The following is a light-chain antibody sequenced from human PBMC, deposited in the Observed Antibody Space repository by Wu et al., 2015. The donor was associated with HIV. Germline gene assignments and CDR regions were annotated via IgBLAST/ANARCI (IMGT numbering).Light chain of an antibody. J-gene: IGKJ2*01. CDR1: QSVSSQ. Sequence: EIVMTQSPATLSVSPGERATLSCRASQSVSSQLSLVPAETWATAPRLLIYGASTRATGIPARFSGSGSGTEFTLTISSMQSEDFAVYYCQQYNNWPPYTFGQGTKLEIK. CDR3: QQYNNWPPYT. CDR2: GAS. V-gene: IGKV3-15*01.